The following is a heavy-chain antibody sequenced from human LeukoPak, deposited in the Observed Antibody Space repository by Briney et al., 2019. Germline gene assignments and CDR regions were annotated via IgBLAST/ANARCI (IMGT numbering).Heavy chain of an antibody. D-gene: IGHD5-18*01. CDR2: INPSGGST. CDR3: AREGDVDTATWHWFDP. Sequence: ASVKVSCKASGYTFTSYYMHWVRQAPGQGLEWMGIINPSGGSTSYAQKFQGRVTMTRDTSTSTVYMELSSLRSEDTAVYYCAREGDVDTATWHWFDPWGREPWSPSPQ. J-gene: IGHJ5*02. V-gene: IGHV1-46*01. CDR1: GYTFTSYY.